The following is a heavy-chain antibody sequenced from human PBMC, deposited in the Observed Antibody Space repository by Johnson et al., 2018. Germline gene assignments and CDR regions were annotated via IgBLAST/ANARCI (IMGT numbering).Heavy chain of an antibody. D-gene: IGHD6-13*01. CDR1: GFTFTSYT. Sequence: VQLVESGGGQVKPGGSLRLSCSASGFTFTSYTMNWVRQAPGKGLEWISAITSRNFKSYADALKGRFTISRDNAKNSLFLQMNSLRAEDTAVYYCASDPRIAAAGAEYFHPWGQGTLVTVSS. CDR2: ITSRNFK. V-gene: IGHV3-21*06. CDR3: ASDPRIAAAGAEYFHP. J-gene: IGHJ1*01.